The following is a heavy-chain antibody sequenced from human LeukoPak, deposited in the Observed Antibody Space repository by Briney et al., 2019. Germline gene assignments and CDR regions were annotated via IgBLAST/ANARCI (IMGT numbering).Heavy chain of an antibody. J-gene: IGHJ4*02. D-gene: IGHD3-16*01. Sequence: ASVKVSCKASGYTFTNYGISWVGQAPGQGVAWMGWISAYNGKTNYAQKLQGRVTMTTDTSTSTAYMELRSLRSDDTAVYYCARMGRWGIHGIDYWGQGTLVTVSS. V-gene: IGHV1-18*01. CDR1: GYTFTNYG. CDR3: ARMGRWGIHGIDY. CDR2: ISAYNGKT.